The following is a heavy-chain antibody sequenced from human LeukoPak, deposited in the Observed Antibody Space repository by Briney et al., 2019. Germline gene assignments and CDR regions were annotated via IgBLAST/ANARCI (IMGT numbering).Heavy chain of an antibody. CDR1: GYTFTGYY. V-gene: IGHV1-2*04. J-gene: IGHJ4*02. Sequence: ASVKVSCKASGYTFTGYYMHWVRQAPGQGLEWMGWINPNSGGTNYAQKFQGWVTMTRDTSISTAYMELSRLGSDDTAVYYCARGFNRSYSGYDLATYYFDYWGQGTLVTVSS. CDR2: INPNSGGT. D-gene: IGHD5-12*01. CDR3: ARGFNRSYSGYDLATYYFDY.